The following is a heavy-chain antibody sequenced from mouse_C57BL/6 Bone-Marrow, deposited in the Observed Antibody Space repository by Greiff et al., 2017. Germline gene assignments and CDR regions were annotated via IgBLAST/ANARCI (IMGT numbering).Heavy chain of an antibody. CDR2: IDPEDGGT. CDR3: APNSYYEYFDV. Sequence: DVQLVESGAELVKPGASVKLSCTASGFNIKDYYMHWVKQRTEQGLEWIGSIDPEDGGTKYAPKFQSKATITADTSSNTAYLQLSSLTSEDTAVYYCAPNSYYEYFDVWGTGTTVTVSS. D-gene: IGHD2-12*01. CDR1: GFNIKDYY. J-gene: IGHJ1*03. V-gene: IGHV14-2*01.